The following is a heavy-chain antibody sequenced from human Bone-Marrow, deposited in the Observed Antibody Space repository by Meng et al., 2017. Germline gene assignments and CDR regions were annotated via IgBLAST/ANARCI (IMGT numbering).Heavy chain of an antibody. V-gene: IGHV1-58*02. D-gene: IGHD5-18*01. CDR3: ARDGGSYGSVGYGMDV. J-gene: IGHJ6*02. CDR1: GFTFTSSA. Sequence: SVKVSCKASGFTFTSSAMQWVRQARGQRLEWIGWIVVGSGNTNYAQKFQERVTITRDMSTSTAYMELSSLRSEDTAVYYCARDGGSYGSVGYGMDVWGQGTTVTVSS. CDR2: IVVGSGNT.